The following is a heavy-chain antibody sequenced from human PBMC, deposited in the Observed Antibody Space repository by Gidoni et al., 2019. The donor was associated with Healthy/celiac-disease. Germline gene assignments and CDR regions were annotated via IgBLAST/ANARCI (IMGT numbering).Heavy chain of an antibody. J-gene: IGHJ4*02. D-gene: IGHD3-22*01. CDR1: GFTFDHCA. Sequence: EVQLVESGGGLVQPGRSLKLSCTASGFTFDHCAMHWVRQAPGKGLEWVSGISWNSGSIGYADSGKGRFTISRDNAKNSLFLQMNSLRAEDTALYYCVKDKGYYYDSSGQHFDYWGQGTLVTVSS. CDR2: ISWNSGSI. V-gene: IGHV3-9*01. CDR3: VKDKGYYYDSSGQHFDY.